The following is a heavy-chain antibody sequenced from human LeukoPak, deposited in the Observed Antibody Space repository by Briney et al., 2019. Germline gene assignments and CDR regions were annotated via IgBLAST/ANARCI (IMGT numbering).Heavy chain of an antibody. D-gene: IGHD3-3*01. CDR2: IYTSGST. J-gene: IGHJ4*02. CDR3: ARFRAFYPLDY. CDR1: GGSIGSYY. V-gene: IGHV4-4*07. Sequence: SETLSLTCTVSGGSIGSYYWSWIRQPAGKGLEWIGRIYTSGSTNYNPSLKSRVTMSVDRSKNQFSLKLSSVTAADTAVYYCARFRAFYPLDYWGQGTLVTVSS.